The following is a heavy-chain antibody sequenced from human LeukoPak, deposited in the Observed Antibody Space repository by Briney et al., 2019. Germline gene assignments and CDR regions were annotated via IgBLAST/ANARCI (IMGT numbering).Heavy chain of an antibody. CDR2: IYSSGST. CDR1: GESISSYY. CDR3: ARTMEGYCSGGSCYQYSYYMDV. J-gene: IGHJ6*03. V-gene: IGHV4-4*07. D-gene: IGHD2-15*01. Sequence: SETLSLTCTVSGESISSYYWSWIRQPAGKGLEWIGRIYSSGSTNYNPSLKSRVTMSVDTSKNQFSLKLNSVTAADTAVYYCARTMEGYCSGGSCYQYSYYMDVWGKGTTVTVSS.